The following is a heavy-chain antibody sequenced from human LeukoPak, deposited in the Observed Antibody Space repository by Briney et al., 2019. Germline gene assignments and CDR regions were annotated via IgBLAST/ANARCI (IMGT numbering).Heavy chain of an antibody. D-gene: IGHD3-22*01. CDR2: TSTSGGSA. J-gene: IGHJ4*02. V-gene: IGHV3-23*01. CDR3: AKGSRYYYDSSGYYHGYYFDY. Sequence: PGGSLRLSCAASGFTFSNNAMSWVRQAPGKGLEWVSATSTSGGSACYADSVKGRFTISRDNSKNTLYLQMDSLRADDTAVYYCAKGSRYYYDSSGYYHGYYFDYWGQGTLVTVSS. CDR1: GFTFSNNA.